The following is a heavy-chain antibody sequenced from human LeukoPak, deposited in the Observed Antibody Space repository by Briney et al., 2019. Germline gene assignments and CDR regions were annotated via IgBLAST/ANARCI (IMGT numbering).Heavy chain of an antibody. CDR3: ARDRGIFDY. J-gene: IGHJ4*02. D-gene: IGHD3-10*01. Sequence: GGSLRLSCAASGFTFSSYAMSWVRQAPGKGLEWVSAISGSGSGGSGGSTYYADSVKGRFTISRDNAKNSLYLQMNSLRAEDTAVYYCARDRGIFDYWGQGTLVTVSS. V-gene: IGHV3-23*01. CDR2: ISGSGSGGSGGST. CDR1: GFTFSSYA.